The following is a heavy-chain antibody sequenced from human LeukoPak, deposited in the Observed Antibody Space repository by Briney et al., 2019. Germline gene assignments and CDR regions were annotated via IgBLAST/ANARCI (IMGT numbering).Heavy chain of an antibody. CDR2: ISPSGGST. CDR3: ARASASGSGSKGAFDI. D-gene: IGHD3-10*01. J-gene: IGHJ3*02. CDR1: GCTFTNYY. Sequence: ASVKVSCKASGCTFTNYYMHWVRQAPGQGLEWMGIISPSGGSTTYAQKFQGRVTMTRDTSTSTVHMELSSLRSEDTAVYYCARASASGSGSKGAFDIWGQGTMVTVSS. V-gene: IGHV1-46*01.